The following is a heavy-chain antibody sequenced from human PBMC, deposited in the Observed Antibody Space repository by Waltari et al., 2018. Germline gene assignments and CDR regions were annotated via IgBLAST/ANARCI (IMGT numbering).Heavy chain of an antibody. V-gene: IGHV3-48*03. CDR1: GCSLSDYG. CDR2: ISSSGPTI. Sequence: EVQLVESGGGLVEPGGCLRLSCAASGCSLSDYGMNWVRQAPGKGLEWLSFISSSGPTIHYADSVKGRFTVSRDNTKNSLSLQMNSLRAEDTAVYYCARVWGVTTSDFWGQGTLVTVSS. J-gene: IGHJ4*02. D-gene: IGHD4-17*01. CDR3: ARVWGVTTSDF.